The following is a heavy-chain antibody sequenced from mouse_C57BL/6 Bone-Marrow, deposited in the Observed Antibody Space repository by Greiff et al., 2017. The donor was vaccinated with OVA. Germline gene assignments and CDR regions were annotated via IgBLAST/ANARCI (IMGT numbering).Heavy chain of an antibody. CDR3: TTYRY. CDR1: GFNIKDDY. V-gene: IGHV14-4*01. CDR2: IDPENGDT. J-gene: IGHJ2*01. Sequence: EVQLQQSGAELVRPGASVKLSCTASGFNIKDDYMHWVKERPEQGLEWIGWIDPENGDTEYASKFQGKATITADTSSKTVSLHPSSLTSEDTAVYYSTTYRYWGQGTTLTVSS.